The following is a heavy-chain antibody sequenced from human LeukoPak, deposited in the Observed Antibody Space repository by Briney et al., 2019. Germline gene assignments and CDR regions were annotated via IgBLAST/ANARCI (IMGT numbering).Heavy chain of an antibody. V-gene: IGHV3-21*04. CDR1: GLTFSSYS. D-gene: IGHD3-9*01. Sequence: GGSLRLSCAASGLTFSSYSMNWVRQAPGKGLEWVSSISSSSSYIYYADSVKGRFTISRDNAKNSLYLQMNSLRAEDTAIYYCARYDLFTRPQDYWGQGTLVTVSS. CDR2: ISSSSSYI. CDR3: ARYDLFTRPQDY. J-gene: IGHJ4*02.